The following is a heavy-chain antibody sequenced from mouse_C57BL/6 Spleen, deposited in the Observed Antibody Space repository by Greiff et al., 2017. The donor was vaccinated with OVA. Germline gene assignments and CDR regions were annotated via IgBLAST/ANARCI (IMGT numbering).Heavy chain of an antibody. CDR2: ISYDGSN. J-gene: IGHJ2*01. CDR1: GYSITSGYY. D-gene: IGHD1-1*01. Sequence: VQLKESGPGLVKPSQSLSLTCSVTGYSITSGYYWNWIRQFPGNKLEWMGYISYDGSNNYNPSLKNRISITRDTSKNQFFLKLNSVTTEDTATYYCARGSSYGYFDYWGQGTTLTVSS. V-gene: IGHV3-6*01. CDR3: ARGSSYGYFDY.